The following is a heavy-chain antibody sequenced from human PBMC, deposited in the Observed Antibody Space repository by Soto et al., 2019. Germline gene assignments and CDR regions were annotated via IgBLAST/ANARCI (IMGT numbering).Heavy chain of an antibody. V-gene: IGHV5-51*01. CDR2: IYPCDSDT. CDR1: GYSFTSYW. J-gene: IGHJ6*04. Sequence: GESLKISCKGSGYSFTSYWIAWVRQMPGKGLEWMGIIYPCDSDTRYSPCFQGQVTISADKSISTAYLQWSSPKASDTALYYCVRSLYRGLNYYHHGMGVWRKGTTVTVAS. D-gene: IGHD3-10*01. CDR3: VRSLYRGLNYYHHGMGV.